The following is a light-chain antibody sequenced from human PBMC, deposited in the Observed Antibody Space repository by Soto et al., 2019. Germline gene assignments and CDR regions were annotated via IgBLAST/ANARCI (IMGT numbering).Light chain of an antibody. CDR3: QQYNNWPPLYT. CDR2: GAS. V-gene: IGKV3-15*01. CDR1: QMFRSN. Sequence: EIVMTQSPATLSVSPGERPTFSCRAGQMFRSNLPWYQQKPGQAPRLFIYGASTRATGIPARFSGSGSGTEFTLTISSLQSEDFAVYYCQQYNNWPPLYTFGQGTKLEIK. J-gene: IGKJ2*01.